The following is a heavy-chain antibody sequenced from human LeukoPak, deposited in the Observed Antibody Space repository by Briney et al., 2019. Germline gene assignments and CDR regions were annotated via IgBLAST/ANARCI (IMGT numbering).Heavy chain of an antibody. CDR2: IYSGGST. CDR1: GFTVSSNY. D-gene: IGHD3-22*01. J-gene: IGHJ4*02. CDR3: ARSSYYYDSSGYPFDY. Sequence: GGSLRLSCAASGFTVSSNYMSWVRQAPGKGLEWVSVIYSGGSTYYADSVKGRFTISRVNSKNTLYLQMNSLRAEDTAVYYCARSSYYYDSSGYPFDYWGQGTLVTVSS. V-gene: IGHV3-53*01.